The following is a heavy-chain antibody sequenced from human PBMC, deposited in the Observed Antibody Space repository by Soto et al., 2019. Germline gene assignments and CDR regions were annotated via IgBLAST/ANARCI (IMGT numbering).Heavy chain of an antibody. CDR2: IIPVFGRA. J-gene: IGHJ6*02. D-gene: IGHD5-18*01. V-gene: IGHV1-69*01. CDR1: GGTFSSFL. CDR3: ILDCTSMSCYGYLGVDV. Sequence: QVQLIQSWAEVKTPGSSVKVSCKASGGTFSSFLMGWVRQAPGQGLEWMGGIIPVFGRATYSQKFQGRVTITADDSTSTVYMELSGLKSEDTAVYYCILDCTSMSCYGYLGVDVWGQGTTVTVSS.